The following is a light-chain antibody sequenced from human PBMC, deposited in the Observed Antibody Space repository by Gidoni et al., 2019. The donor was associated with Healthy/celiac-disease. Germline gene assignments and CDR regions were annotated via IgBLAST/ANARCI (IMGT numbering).Light chain of an antibody. CDR3: QQRSNWPRT. CDR2: GAS. CDR1: QRVSSN. J-gene: IGKJ2*01. V-gene: IGKV3-11*01. Sequence: EIVLTQSPATLSLSPGERSTLSCRASQRVSSNLAWYKQKPGQAPRRLIYGASNRATGIPARFIGSGSGTDFTLTISSLETEDFAVYYCQQRSNWPRTFGQGTKLEIK.